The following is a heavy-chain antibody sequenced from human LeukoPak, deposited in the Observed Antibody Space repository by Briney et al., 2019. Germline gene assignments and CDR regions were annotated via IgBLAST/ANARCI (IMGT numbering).Heavy chain of an antibody. V-gene: IGHV4-30-4*08. Sequence: SQTLSLTCTVSGGSISSGDYYWSWIPQPPGEGLEWFGYIYYSGSTYYNPALKSRVTIKVDTSQNQFSMKLSSVAVADSAVYYCARDEPAAIDYWGQGTLVTVSS. D-gene: IGHD2-2*02. CDR3: ARDEPAAIDY. CDR2: IYYSGST. CDR1: GGSISSGDYY. J-gene: IGHJ4*02.